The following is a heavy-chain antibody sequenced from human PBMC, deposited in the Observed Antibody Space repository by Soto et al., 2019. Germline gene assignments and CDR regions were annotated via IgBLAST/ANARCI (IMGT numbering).Heavy chain of an antibody. Sequence: QLQLQESGSGLVKPSQTLSLTCAVSGGSISSGGYSWSWIRQPPGKGLEWIGYIYHSGSTYYNPSVKSRVTIAGDRSKNQFSLKLSSVTAADTAVYYCARAHYGDYGYGMDVWGQGTTVTVSS. J-gene: IGHJ6*02. D-gene: IGHD4-17*01. CDR2: IYHSGST. CDR3: ARAHYGDYGYGMDV. V-gene: IGHV4-30-2*01. CDR1: GGSISSGGYS.